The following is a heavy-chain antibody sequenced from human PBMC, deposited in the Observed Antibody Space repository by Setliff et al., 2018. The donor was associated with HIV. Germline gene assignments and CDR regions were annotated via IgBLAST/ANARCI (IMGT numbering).Heavy chain of an antibody. D-gene: IGHD2-8*02. V-gene: IGHV3-7*01. CDR3: ARVFWYGLPQIYYYMDV. Sequence: PGGSLRLSCAASGFRFSTYWMTWVRQAPGKGLEWVANIKQEGSEKYYVDSVKGRFTLSRDNAKNSLYLQMNSLRAEDTAVYYCARVFWYGLPQIYYYMDVWGKGTTVTVSS. CDR2: IKQEGSEK. CDR1: GFRFSTYW. J-gene: IGHJ6*03.